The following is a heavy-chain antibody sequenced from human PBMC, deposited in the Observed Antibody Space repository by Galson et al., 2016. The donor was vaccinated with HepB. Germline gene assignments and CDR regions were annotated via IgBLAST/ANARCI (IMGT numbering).Heavy chain of an antibody. CDR3: AGEGNGGFDI. J-gene: IGHJ3*02. CDR1: GFTFNSYR. D-gene: IGHD2-8*01. V-gene: IGHV3-7*01. Sequence: SLRLSCAASGFTFNSYRMSWVRQAPGKGLEWVANIKQDGSEKYYVDSVKGRFTISRDNAKNSLYLQMNSLRAEDTAVYYCAGEGNGGFDIWGQGIMVTGSS. CDR2: IKQDGSEK.